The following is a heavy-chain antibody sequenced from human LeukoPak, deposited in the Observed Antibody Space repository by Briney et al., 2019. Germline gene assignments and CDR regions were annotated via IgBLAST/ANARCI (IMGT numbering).Heavy chain of an antibody. CDR2: ISSSSSYI. D-gene: IGHD5-12*01. CDR1: GFTFSSYS. CDR3: ARDRQIVATTNYFDY. Sequence: GGSLRLSCAASGFTFSSYSMNWVRQAPGKGLEWVSSISSSSSYISYADSVKGRFTISRDNAKNSLYLQMNSLRAEDTAVYYCARDRQIVATTNYFDYWGQGTLVTVSS. V-gene: IGHV3-21*01. J-gene: IGHJ4*02.